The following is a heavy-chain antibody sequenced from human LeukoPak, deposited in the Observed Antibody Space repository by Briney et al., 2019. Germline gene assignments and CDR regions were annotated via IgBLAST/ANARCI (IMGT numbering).Heavy chain of an antibody. CDR2: INPSGGST. J-gene: IGHJ5*02. CDR1: GYTFTSYY. Sequence: ASVKVSCKASGYTFTSYYMHWVRQAPGQGLEWMGIINPSGGSTSYAQKFQGRVTMPRDMSTSTVYMELSSLRSEDTAVYYCARDTGYCSGGSCFGRNWFDPWGQGTLVTVSS. D-gene: IGHD2-15*01. V-gene: IGHV1-46*01. CDR3: ARDTGYCSGGSCFGRNWFDP.